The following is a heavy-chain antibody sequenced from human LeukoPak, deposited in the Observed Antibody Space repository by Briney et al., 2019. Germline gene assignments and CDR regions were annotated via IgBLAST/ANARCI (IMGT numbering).Heavy chain of an antibody. CDR2: INPNSGGT. V-gene: IGHV1-2*06. Sequence: RASVKVSCKASGGTFSSYAISWVRQAPGQGLEWMGRINPNSGGTNYAQKFQGRVTMTRDTSISTAYMELSRLRSDDTAVYYCARGQSGIAVAGDYWGQGTLVTVSS. J-gene: IGHJ4*02. D-gene: IGHD6-19*01. CDR1: GGTFSSYA. CDR3: ARGQSGIAVAGDY.